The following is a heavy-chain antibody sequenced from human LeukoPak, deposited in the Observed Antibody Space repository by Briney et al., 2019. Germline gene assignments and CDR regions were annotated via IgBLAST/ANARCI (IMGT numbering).Heavy chain of an antibody. Sequence: GASVKVSCKASGASFSSYAISWVRQAPGQGLEWMGRIIPIFGTPNYAQRFQGRVTITADIVSSTAYMEVNNLTSEDTAVYFCAKQGALRQGYYMDVWGNGTTVTVSS. CDR2: IIPIFGTP. J-gene: IGHJ6*03. CDR1: GASFSSYA. V-gene: IGHV1-69*06. CDR3: AKQGALRQGYYMDV.